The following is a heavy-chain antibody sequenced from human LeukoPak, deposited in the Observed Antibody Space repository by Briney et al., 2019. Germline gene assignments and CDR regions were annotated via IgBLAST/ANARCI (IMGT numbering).Heavy chain of an antibody. D-gene: IGHD3-3*01. CDR2: ISGSGGST. V-gene: IGHV3-23*01. CDR3: AKVVSFWSGYSPTTMIDY. CDR1: GFTFSSYA. Sequence: PGGSLRLSCAASGFTFSSYAMSWVRQAPGKGLEWVSAISGSGGSTYYADSVKGRFTISRDNSKNTLYLQMNSLRAEDTAVYYCAKVVSFWSGYSPTTMIDYWGQGTLVTVSS. J-gene: IGHJ4*02.